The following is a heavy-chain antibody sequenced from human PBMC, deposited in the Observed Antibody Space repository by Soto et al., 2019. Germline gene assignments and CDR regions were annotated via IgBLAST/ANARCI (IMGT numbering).Heavy chain of an antibody. CDR3: AREETAWPLAYGLDV. CDR1: GFIFNTDT. Sequence: PGASLRLSCAASGFIFNTDTLDWVRQAPGKGQEWVASISPSGSYMYYGDPLNGRFTVSRDNAKNSLYLQMDSLRADDTAIYYCAREETAWPLAYGLDVWGQGTTVTVSS. CDR2: ISPSGSYM. J-gene: IGHJ6*02. D-gene: IGHD2-21*02. V-gene: IGHV3-21*01.